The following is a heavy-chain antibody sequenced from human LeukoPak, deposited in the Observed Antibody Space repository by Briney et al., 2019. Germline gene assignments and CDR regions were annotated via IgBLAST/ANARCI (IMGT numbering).Heavy chain of an antibody. Sequence: PSQTLSLTCSVSGGXISSGGYYWSWIRQHPGKGLEWIGYIYYSGSTYYNPSLKSRVTISVDTSKNQFSLKLSSVTAADTAVYYCARDRYTVVSWYFDLWGRGTLVTVSS. D-gene: IGHD4-23*01. CDR2: IYYSGST. CDR3: ARDRYTVVSWYFDL. J-gene: IGHJ2*01. CDR1: GGXISSGGYY. V-gene: IGHV4-31*03.